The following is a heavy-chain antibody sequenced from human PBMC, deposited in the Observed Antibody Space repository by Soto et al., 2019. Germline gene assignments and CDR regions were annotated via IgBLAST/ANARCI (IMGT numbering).Heavy chain of an antibody. J-gene: IGHJ5*02. D-gene: IGHD2-2*01. CDR1: GDSITNGYYY. Sequence: QVQLQESGPGLVQPSQTLSLTCSVSGDSITNGYYYWSWIRQHPGKGLEWIGYVYYSGSAYYNPFFKSRATISVDTSENQFSLKLTSVTAADTAMYYCARAKLVRADWEWFHPWGQGTLVTVSS. CDR3: ARAKLVRADWEWFHP. V-gene: IGHV4-31*03. CDR2: VYYSGSA.